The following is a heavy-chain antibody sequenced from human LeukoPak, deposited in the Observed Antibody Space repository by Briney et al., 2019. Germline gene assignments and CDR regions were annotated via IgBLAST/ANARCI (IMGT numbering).Heavy chain of an antibody. CDR2: IGTAGDT. D-gene: IGHD2-15*01. CDR1: GFTFSSYD. Sequence: GGSLRLSCAASGFTFSSYDMHWVRQATGKGLEWVSAIGTAGDTYYPGSVKGRFTISRENAKNSLYLRMNSLRAGDTAVYYCARGRGSYCSGGSCYSGYFDYWGQGTLVTVSS. J-gene: IGHJ4*02. CDR3: ARGRGSYCSGGSCYSGYFDY. V-gene: IGHV3-13*01.